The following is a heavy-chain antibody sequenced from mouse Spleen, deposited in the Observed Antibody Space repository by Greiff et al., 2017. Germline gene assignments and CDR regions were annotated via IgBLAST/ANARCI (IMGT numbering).Heavy chain of an antibody. Sequence: EVQLVESGGGLVKLGGSLKLSCAASGFTFSSYAMSWVRQTPEKRLEWVATISSGGGNTYYPDSVKGRFTISRDNAKNTLYLQMSSLKSEDTAMYYCARHTGSYFDYWGQGTTLTVSS. CDR3: ARHTGSYFDY. CDR1: GFTFSSYA. J-gene: IGHJ2*01. D-gene: IGHD1-1*01. CDR2: ISSGGGNT. V-gene: IGHV5-9-3*01.